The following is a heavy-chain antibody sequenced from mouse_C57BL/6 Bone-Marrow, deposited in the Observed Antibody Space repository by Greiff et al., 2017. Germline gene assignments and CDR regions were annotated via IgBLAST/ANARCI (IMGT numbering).Heavy chain of an antibody. J-gene: IGHJ1*03. V-gene: IGHV1-81*01. CDR1: GYTFTSYG. Sequence: QVQLKQSGAELARPGASVKLSCKASGYTFTSYGISWVKQRTGQGLEWIGEIYPRSGNTYYNEKFKGKATLTADKSSSTAYRELRSLTSEDSAVYFWARGAVLRRLYWYCDVWGTGTTVTVSS. CDR3: ARGAVLRRLYWYCDV. CDR2: IYPRSGNT. D-gene: IGHD1-1*01.